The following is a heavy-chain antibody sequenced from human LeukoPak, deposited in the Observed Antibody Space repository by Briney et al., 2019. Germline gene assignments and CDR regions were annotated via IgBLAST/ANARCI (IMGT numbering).Heavy chain of an antibody. J-gene: IGHJ4*02. Sequence: PGGSLRLSCAASGFTFSSYGMNWVRQAPGKGLEWVSFISSSSSDIHYADSVKGRFTISRDNAKNSLYLQMNSLRVEDTGVYYCASWGEGALDNWGQGTLVTVSS. CDR1: GFTFSSYG. D-gene: IGHD1-26*01. V-gene: IGHV3-21*01. CDR3: ASWGEGALDN. CDR2: ISSSSSDI.